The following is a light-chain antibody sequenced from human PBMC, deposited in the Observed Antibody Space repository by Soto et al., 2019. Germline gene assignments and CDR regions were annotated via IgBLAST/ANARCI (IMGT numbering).Light chain of an antibody. CDR3: QTWGTGIHVV. CDR1: SGHSSYA. Sequence: QLVLTQSPSASASLGASVKLTCTLSSGHSSYAIAWHQQQPEKGTRYLLKLDSDGSHTKGDAIPDRFSGSSSGAERYLTIASLQSEDEADYYCQTWGTGIHVVFGGGTKLPVL. CDR2: LDSDGSH. J-gene: IGLJ2*01. V-gene: IGLV4-69*01.